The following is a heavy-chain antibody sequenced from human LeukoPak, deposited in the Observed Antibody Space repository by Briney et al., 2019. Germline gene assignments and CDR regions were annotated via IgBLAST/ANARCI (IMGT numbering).Heavy chain of an antibody. V-gene: IGHV4-39*07. CDR1: GGSISSSSYY. J-gene: IGHJ2*01. CDR2: IYYSGST. CDR3: ASIGSYNILTAVYWYFDL. D-gene: IGHD3-9*01. Sequence: PSETLSLTCTVSGGSISSSSYYWGWIRQPPGKGLEWIGSIYYSGSTYYNPSLKSRVTISVDKSKSQFSLKLSSVTAADTALYYCASIGSYNILTAVYWYFDLWGRGTLVTVSS.